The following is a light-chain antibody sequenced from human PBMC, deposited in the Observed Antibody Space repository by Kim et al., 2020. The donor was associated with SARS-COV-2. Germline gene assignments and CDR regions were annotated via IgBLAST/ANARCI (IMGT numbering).Light chain of an antibody. CDR2: GAS. J-gene: IGKJ5*01. CDR1: QSVSTN. CDR3: QQYNTWLIT. V-gene: IGKV3D-15*01. Sequence: GPPGERPTLSCRVSQSVSTNSAWYQQQPGQAPRLLIYGASTRATGIPARFSGSGSGTEFTLTISSLQSEDFAVYYCQQYNTWLITFGQGTRLEIK.